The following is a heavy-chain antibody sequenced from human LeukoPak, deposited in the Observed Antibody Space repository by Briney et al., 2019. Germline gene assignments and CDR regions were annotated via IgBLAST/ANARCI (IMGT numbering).Heavy chain of an antibody. J-gene: IGHJ5*02. V-gene: IGHV1-46*01. D-gene: IGHD3-10*01. CDR2: ISPSGGST. Sequence: ASVKVSCKAFGYTFTSNYMHWVRQAPGQGPEWMGVISPSGGSTTYAQKFQGRVTLTRDMSTSTDYLELSSLRSEDTAEYYCARDNSGRDEAWWFNPWGQGTLVTVSS. CDR1: GYTFTSNY. CDR3: ARDNSGRDEAWWFNP.